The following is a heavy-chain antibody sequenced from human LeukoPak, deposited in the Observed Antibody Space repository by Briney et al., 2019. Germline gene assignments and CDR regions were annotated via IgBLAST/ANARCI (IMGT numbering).Heavy chain of an antibody. CDR3: ARGGNLAVNDCDY. V-gene: IGHV4-59*01. CDR2: VHYRGRT. Sequence: SETLSLTCTVSGASISSYYWSWIRQPPGKGLEWIGYVHYRGRTNYNPSLKSRVTITADTSKNQFSLKLSSVTAADAAVYYCARGGNLAVNDCDYCGQGTLVTVSS. J-gene: IGHJ4*02. CDR1: GASISSYY. D-gene: IGHD6-19*01.